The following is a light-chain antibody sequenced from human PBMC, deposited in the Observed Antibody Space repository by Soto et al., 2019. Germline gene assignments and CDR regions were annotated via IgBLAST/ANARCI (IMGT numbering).Light chain of an antibody. V-gene: IGLV1-44*01. CDR2: TNT. CDR3: AAWDDGLNGYV. CDR1: SSNIGSNT. Sequence: QSVLTQPPSASGTPGQRVTISCSGSSSNIGSNTVNWYQQLPGTAPKLLIYTNTPRPSGVPDRFSGSKSGTSASLAISGLQSEDEADYYCAAWDDGLNGYVFGTGTKLTVL. J-gene: IGLJ1*01.